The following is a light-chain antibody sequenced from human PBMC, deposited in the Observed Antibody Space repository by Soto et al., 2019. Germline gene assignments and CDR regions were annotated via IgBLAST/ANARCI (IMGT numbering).Light chain of an antibody. CDR1: QRLLHSNGNTF. CDR3: MQALQTPYT. V-gene: IGKV2-28*01. CDR2: LGS. J-gene: IGKJ2*01. Sequence: EIVMTQSPPSLTVTPGEPASISCRSSQRLLHSNGNTFLDWYLQKPGQSPQLLIYLGSNRASGVADRVSGSEARTDFTLKISRVEAEDVGVYYCMQALQTPYTFGQGTKLAIK.